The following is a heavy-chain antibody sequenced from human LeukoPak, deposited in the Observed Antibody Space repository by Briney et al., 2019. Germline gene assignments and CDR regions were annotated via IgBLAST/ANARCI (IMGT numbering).Heavy chain of an antibody. Sequence: PGRSLRLSCAASGFTFSSYAMHWVRQAPGKGLEWVAVISYDGSNKYYADSVKGRFTISRDNSKNTLYLQMNSLRAEDTAVYYCARVGIVVVIATYFQHWGQGTLVTVSS. CDR3: ARVGIVVVIATYFQH. J-gene: IGHJ1*01. CDR1: GFTFSSYA. V-gene: IGHV3-30-3*01. CDR2: ISYDGSNK. D-gene: IGHD2-21*01.